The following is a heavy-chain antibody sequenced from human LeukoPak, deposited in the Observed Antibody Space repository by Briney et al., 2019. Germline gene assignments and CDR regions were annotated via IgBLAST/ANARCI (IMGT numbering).Heavy chain of an antibody. D-gene: IGHD3-10*01. CDR3: ARPIRYYYGSGGLGTKNPDDAFDI. V-gene: IGHV4-38-2*02. Sequence: SETLSLTCTVSGYSISSGYYWGWIRQPPGKGLEWIGSGSTYYNPSLKSRVTISVNTSKNQFSLKLSSVTAADTAVYYCARPIRYYYGSGGLGTKNPDDAFDIWGQGTMVTVSS. J-gene: IGHJ3*02. CDR2: SGST. CDR1: GYSISSGYY.